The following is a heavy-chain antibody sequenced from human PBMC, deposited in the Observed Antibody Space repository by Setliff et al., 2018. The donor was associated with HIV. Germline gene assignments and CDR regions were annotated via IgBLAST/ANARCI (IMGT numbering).Heavy chain of an antibody. V-gene: IGHV3-30*18. Sequence: GGSLRLSCAASGFTFSSYGMHWVRQAPGKGLEWVAVISYDGSNKYYADSVKGRFTISRDNSKNTLYLQMNSLRAEDTAVYHCAKDQIGVAPYGMDVWGQGTTVTVSS. CDR1: GFTFSSYG. J-gene: IGHJ6*02. CDR2: ISYDGSNK. CDR3: AKDQIGVAPYGMDV.